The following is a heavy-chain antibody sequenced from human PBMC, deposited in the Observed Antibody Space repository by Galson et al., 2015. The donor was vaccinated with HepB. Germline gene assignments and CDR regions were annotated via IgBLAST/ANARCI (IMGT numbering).Heavy chain of an antibody. Sequence: SLRLSCAASGLTVNSNYMTWVRQAPGKGLEWVSIIYSDNTYYADSVKGRLTISRDSSENTLFLQMSSLGAEDTAVYFCAAGIAKKYYFDYWGQGTLVTVSS. D-gene: IGHD6-13*01. CDR2: IYSDNT. CDR3: AAGIAKKYYFDY. V-gene: IGHV3-66*01. CDR1: GLTVNSNY. J-gene: IGHJ4*02.